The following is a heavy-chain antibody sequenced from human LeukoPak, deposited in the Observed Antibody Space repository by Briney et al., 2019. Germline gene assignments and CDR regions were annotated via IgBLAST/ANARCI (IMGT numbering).Heavy chain of an antibody. J-gene: IGHJ4*02. Sequence: GGFLRLSCAASGFTFSSYSMNWVRQAPGKGLEWVSSISSSSSYIYYADSVKGRFTISRDNAKNSLYLQMNRLRAEDTAVYYCASGNYYYDSSGYYYFDYWGQGTLVTVSS. CDR3: ASGNYYYDSSGYYYFDY. CDR2: ISSSSSYI. D-gene: IGHD3-22*01. V-gene: IGHV3-21*01. CDR1: GFTFSSYS.